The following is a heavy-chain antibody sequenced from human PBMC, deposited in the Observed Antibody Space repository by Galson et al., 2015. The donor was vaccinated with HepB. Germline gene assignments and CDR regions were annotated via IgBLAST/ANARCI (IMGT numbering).Heavy chain of an antibody. CDR1: RFTFSTYW. V-gene: IGHV3-7*03. D-gene: IGHD6-19*01. Sequence: SLRLSCAASRFTFSTYWMHWVRQAPGKGLEWVASIKPDGTVKVYVDSVKGRFTISRDKAKNSLYLQMNSLRVEDTAVYYCARDRDGGWSYDCWGQRTLVTVSS. CDR3: ARDRDGGWSYDC. CDR2: IKPDGTVK. J-gene: IGHJ4*02.